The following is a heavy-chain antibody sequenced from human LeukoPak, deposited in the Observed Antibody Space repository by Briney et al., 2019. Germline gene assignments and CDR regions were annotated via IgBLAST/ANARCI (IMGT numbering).Heavy chain of an antibody. Sequence: PGGSLRLSCAASGFTFSTYGMHWVRQAPGKRLEWVAVTWYDGSYKYYGDSVKGRFTISRDNSKNTLYLQMASLRVEDTAVYYCARGPFWSGYYDDWGQGTLATVSS. J-gene: IGHJ4*02. D-gene: IGHD3-3*01. CDR2: TWYDGSYK. V-gene: IGHV3-33*01. CDR3: ARGPFWSGYYDD. CDR1: GFTFSTYG.